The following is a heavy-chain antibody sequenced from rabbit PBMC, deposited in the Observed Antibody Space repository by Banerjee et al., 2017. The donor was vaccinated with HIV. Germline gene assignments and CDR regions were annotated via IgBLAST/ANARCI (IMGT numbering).Heavy chain of an antibody. CDR3: ARSDYTYGYADYWGL. D-gene: IGHD6-1*01. J-gene: IGHJ4*01. Sequence: QSLEESGGDLVKPGASLTLTCTASGFDFSSNAMCWVRQAPGKGLEWIACIYGGSGGYTYYASWAKGRFTISKTSSTTVTLQMTSLTAADTATYFCARSDYTYGYADYWGLWGQGTLVTVS. V-gene: IGHV1S40*01. CDR1: GFDFSSNA. CDR2: IYGGSGGYT.